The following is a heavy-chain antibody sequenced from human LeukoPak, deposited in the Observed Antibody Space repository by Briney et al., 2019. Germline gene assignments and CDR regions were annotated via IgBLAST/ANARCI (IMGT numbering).Heavy chain of an antibody. CDR3: ARGGYSGYGVTTPFDP. D-gene: IGHD5-12*01. J-gene: IGHJ5*02. CDR2: MNPNSGNT. V-gene: IGHV1-8*01. CDR1: GYTFTSYD. Sequence: ASVKVSCKASGYTFTSYDINWVRQATGQGLEWMGWMNPNSGNTGYAQKFQGRVTMTRNTSISTAYKELSSLRSEDTAVYYCARGGYSGYGVTTPFDPWGQGTLVTVSS.